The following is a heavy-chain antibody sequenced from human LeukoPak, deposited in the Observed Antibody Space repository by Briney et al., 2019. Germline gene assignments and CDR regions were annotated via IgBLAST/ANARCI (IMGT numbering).Heavy chain of an antibody. CDR1: GGSVNNGRYY. Sequence: SETLSLTCAVSGGSVNNGRYYWSWIRQPPGKGLEWIGYVYYSGDSDHNPSLKSRVNISVDTSKDIFSLKMNFVTAADTAMYFCARGIAAGGYYWYFDLWGRGTLVSVSS. CDR2: VYYSGDS. V-gene: IGHV4-61*03. D-gene: IGHD6-13*01. CDR3: ARGIAAGGYYWYFDL. J-gene: IGHJ2*01.